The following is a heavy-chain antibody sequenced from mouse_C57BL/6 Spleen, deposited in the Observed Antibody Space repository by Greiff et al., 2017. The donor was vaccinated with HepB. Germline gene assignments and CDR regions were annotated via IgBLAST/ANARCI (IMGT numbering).Heavy chain of an antibody. D-gene: IGHD3-2*02. CDR1: YFAFMASA. CDR2: FTMYSDAT. V-gene: IGHV1-49*01. J-gene: IGHJ2*01. CDR3: EKGSSGYDDFGY. Sequence: QVQLQQSGAELVRPGSSVKLSCKASYFAFMASAMHWVKQRPGHGLEWIGSFTMYSDATEYSENFKGKATLTANTSSSTAYMELSSLTSEDSAVYYGEKGSSGYDDFGYWGQGPTLTVSS.